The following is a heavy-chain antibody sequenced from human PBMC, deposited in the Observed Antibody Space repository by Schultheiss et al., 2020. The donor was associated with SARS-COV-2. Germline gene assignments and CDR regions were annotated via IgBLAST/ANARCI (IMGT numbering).Heavy chain of an antibody. CDR1: GFAFSNSG. D-gene: IGHD2-8*01. V-gene: IGHV3-30*03. CDR3: ARVGRDCSHGICYNAEYFQH. Sequence: GGSLRLSCAASGFAFSNSGMHWVRQAPGKGLEWVAVLSYDGSNKCCADSVKGRFTISRDNAKSSLFLQMNSLRAEDTAVYYCARVGRDCSHGICYNAEYFQHWGQGTLVTVSS. J-gene: IGHJ1*01. CDR2: LSYDGSNK.